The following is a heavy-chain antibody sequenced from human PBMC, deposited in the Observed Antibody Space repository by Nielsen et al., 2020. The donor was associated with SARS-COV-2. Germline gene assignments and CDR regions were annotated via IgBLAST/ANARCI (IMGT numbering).Heavy chain of an antibody. J-gene: IGHJ4*02. CDR2: ISWNSGST. CDR1: GFTFDDFA. D-gene: IGHD6-19*01. V-gene: IGHV3-9*01. CDR3: AKGSIAVAVDFDY. Sequence: GGSLRLSCVASGFTFDDFAMHWVRQAPGKGLEWVSTISWNSGSTDYSDSVNGRFTISRDNAKNSLYLQMNSLRAEDTAMYYCAKGSIAVAVDFDYWGQGTLVTVSS.